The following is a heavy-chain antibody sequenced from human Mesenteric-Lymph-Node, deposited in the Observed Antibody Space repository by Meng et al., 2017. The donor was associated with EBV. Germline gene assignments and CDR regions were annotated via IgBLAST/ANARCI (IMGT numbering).Heavy chain of an antibody. Sequence: QVQRQESGPGLVKPSGTLSLTFAVSSGSISNSNWWSWVRQPPGKGLQWIGENFHSGGTNYNPSLKSRVTISVDKSKNQFSLKVNSLTAADTAVYYCARITFGGAIGDWGQGTLVTVSS. D-gene: IGHD3-16*02. CDR3: ARITFGGAIGD. CDR2: NFHSGGT. J-gene: IGHJ4*02. V-gene: IGHV4-4*02. CDR1: SGSISNSNW.